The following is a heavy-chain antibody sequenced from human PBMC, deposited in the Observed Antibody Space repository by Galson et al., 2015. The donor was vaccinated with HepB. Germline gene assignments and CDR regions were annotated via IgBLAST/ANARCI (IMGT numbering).Heavy chain of an antibody. CDR3: ARVVPYCSSTICYCDY. D-gene: IGHD2-2*01. CDR2: ISSSGSSV. Sequence: SLRLSCAASGFTFSDYYMSWIRQAPGKGLEWVSYISSSGSSVYYADSVKGRFTISRDNAKNSLYLQMNSLRAEDTAVYYCARVVPYCSSTICYCDYWGQGTLVTVSS. CDR1: GFTFSDYY. J-gene: IGHJ4*02. V-gene: IGHV3-11*04.